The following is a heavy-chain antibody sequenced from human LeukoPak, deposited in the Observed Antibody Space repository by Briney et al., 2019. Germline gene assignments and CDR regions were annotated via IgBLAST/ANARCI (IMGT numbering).Heavy chain of an antibody. J-gene: IGHJ6*03. CDR3: ARESLRQWLDVGYYYYYYMDV. CDR2: INWNGGST. Sequence: GGSLRLSCAASGFTFDDYGMSWVRQAPGKGLEWVSGINWNGGSTGYADSVKGRFTISRDNAKNSLYLQMNSLRAEDTALYYCARESLRQWLDVGYYYYYYMDVWGKGTTVTVSS. D-gene: IGHD6-19*01. CDR1: GFTFDDYG. V-gene: IGHV3-20*04.